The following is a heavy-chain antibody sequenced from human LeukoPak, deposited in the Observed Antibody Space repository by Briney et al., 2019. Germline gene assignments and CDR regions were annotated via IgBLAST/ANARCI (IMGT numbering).Heavy chain of an antibody. CDR3: ARGPSIAARYDAFDI. J-gene: IGHJ3*02. V-gene: IGHV3-74*01. CDR2: IYSDGRTA. CDR1: GFTFRSSW. D-gene: IGHD6-6*01. Sequence: GGSLRLSCAASGFTFRSSWMHWVRQAPGKGLVWVSRIYSDGRTATYADSVKGRFTISRDNAKNTLYLQMNSLTAEDTAVYYCARGPSIAARYDAFDIWGQGTMVTVSS.